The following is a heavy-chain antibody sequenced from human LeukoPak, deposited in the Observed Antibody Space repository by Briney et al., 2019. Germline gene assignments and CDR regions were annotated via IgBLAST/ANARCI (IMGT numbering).Heavy chain of an antibody. J-gene: IGHJ3*02. CDR3: AKHDSSGYPEGLDAFDI. D-gene: IGHD3-22*01. CDR2: ISGSGGST. V-gene: IGHV3-23*01. CDR1: GFTFSSYA. Sequence: GGSLRLSCAASGFTFSSYAMSWVRQAPGKGLEWVSAISGSGGSTHYADSVKGRFTISRDNSKNTLYLQMNSLRAEDTAVYYCAKHDSSGYPEGLDAFDIWGQGTMVTVSS.